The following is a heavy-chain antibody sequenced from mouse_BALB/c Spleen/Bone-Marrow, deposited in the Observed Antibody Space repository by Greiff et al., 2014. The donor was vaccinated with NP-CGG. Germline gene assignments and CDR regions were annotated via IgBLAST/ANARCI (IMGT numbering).Heavy chain of an antibody. J-gene: IGHJ1*01. Sequence: SGAELVKPGASVKLSCKASGYTFTSYWMHWVKQRPGQGLEWIGEINPSNGRTNYNEKFKSKATLTVDKSSSTAYMQLSSLTSEDPAVYYCARWNYYGSLYWYFDVWGAGTTVTVSS. D-gene: IGHD1-1*01. CDR1: GYTFTSYW. V-gene: IGHV1S81*02. CDR2: INPSNGRT. CDR3: ARWNYYGSLYWYFDV.